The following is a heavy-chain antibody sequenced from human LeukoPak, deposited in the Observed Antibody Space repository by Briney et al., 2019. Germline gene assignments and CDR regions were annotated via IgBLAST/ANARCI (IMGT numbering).Heavy chain of an antibody. CDR3: AKPVVVVAATRGVGFDY. CDR1: GFTFDDYA. V-gene: IGHV3-9*01. D-gene: IGHD2-15*01. Sequence: SLRLSCAASGFTFDDYAMHWVRQAPGKGLEWVSGISWNSGSIGYADSVKGRFTISRDNAKNSLYLQMNSLRAEDTAVYYCAKPVVVVAATRGVGFDYWGQGTLVTVSS. J-gene: IGHJ4*02. CDR2: ISWNSGSI.